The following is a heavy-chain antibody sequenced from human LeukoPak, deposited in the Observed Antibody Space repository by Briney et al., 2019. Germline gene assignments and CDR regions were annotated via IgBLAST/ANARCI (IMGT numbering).Heavy chain of an antibody. Sequence: ASVKVSCKASGYTFTSYGISWVRQAPGQGLEWMGWISAYNGNTNYAQKLQGRVTMTTDTSTSTACMELRSLRSDDTAVYYCARDVGMGDFDYWGQGTLVTVSS. CDR2: ISAYNGNT. J-gene: IGHJ4*02. V-gene: IGHV1-18*04. D-gene: IGHD3-16*01. CDR3: ARDVGMGDFDY. CDR1: GYTFTSYG.